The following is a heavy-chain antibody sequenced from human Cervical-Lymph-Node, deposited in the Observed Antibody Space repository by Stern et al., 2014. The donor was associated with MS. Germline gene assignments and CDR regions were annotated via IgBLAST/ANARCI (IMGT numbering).Heavy chain of an antibody. CDR2: INTNTGNP. J-gene: IGHJ4*02. CDR1: GYSFNRYA. Sequence: VQLVQSGSELRKPGASVKVSCKASGYSFNRYAVTWGRQAPAQGLEWLGWINTNTGNPTYAQGFTGRFVFSLDTSVSTTYLHISSLKAEDTAVYYCARDLRDISGYYLDSWGQGSLVTVSS. D-gene: IGHD3-22*01. V-gene: IGHV7-4-1*02. CDR3: ARDLRDISGYYLDS.